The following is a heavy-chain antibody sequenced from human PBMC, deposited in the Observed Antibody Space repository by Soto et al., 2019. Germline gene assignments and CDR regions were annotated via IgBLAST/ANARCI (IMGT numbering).Heavy chain of an antibody. D-gene: IGHD1-26*01. J-gene: IGHJ4*02. CDR2: ISWDGSWT. V-gene: IGHV3-43*01. Sequence: GGSLRLSCAASGFTFDDYTMDWVRQAPGKGLEWVSLISWDGSWTYYADSVKGRFTVSRDNSKSSLYLQMNSLRTEDTALYYCAKAWRWELQGPFVYWGQGTLVTVSS. CDR1: GFTFDDYT. CDR3: AKAWRWELQGPFVY.